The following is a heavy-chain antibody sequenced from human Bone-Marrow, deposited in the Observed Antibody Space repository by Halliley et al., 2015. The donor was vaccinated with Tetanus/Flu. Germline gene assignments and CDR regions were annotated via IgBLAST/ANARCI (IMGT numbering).Heavy chain of an antibody. J-gene: IGHJ6*02. CDR1: GGSISSSSYY. Sequence: TLSLTCTVSGGSISSSSYYWGWIRQPPGKGLEWIGSIYDSGRTYYNPSLKRRITISVGTSKNQFSLKLSSVTAADTAVYYCARGLGMGVWGQGTTVTVSS. V-gene: IGHV4-39*01. CDR3: ARGLGMGV. CDR2: IYDSGRT. D-gene: IGHD3-16*01.